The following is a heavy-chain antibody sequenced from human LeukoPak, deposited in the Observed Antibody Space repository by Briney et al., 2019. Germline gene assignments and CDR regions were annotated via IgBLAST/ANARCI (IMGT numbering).Heavy chain of an antibody. D-gene: IGHD3-3*01. CDR2: ISGSGGST. CDR3: AKAPQGARGVGLYYYYYMDV. V-gene: IGHV3-23*01. J-gene: IGHJ6*03. CDR1: GFTFSSYA. Sequence: PGGSLRLSCAASGFTFSSYAMSWVRQAPGKGLEWVSAISGSGGSTYYADSVKGRFTISRDNSKNTLYLQMNSLRAEDTAVYYCAKAPQGARGVGLYYYYYMDVWGKGTTVTVSS.